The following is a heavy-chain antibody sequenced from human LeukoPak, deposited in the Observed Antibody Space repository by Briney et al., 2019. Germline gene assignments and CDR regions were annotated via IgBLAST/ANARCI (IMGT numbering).Heavy chain of an antibody. V-gene: IGHV3-30*18. J-gene: IGHJ4*02. Sequence: PGGSLRLSCAASGFTFTTFGIHWVRQAPGKGLEWVAAISPDGNTEYYTDSVKGRFTISRDNSKNMIYLQMNSLRGEDSAVYYCAKINNDDDYWGQGTLVTVSS. CDR3: AKINNDDDY. D-gene: IGHD1/OR15-1a*01. CDR1: GFTFTTFG. CDR2: ISPDGNTE.